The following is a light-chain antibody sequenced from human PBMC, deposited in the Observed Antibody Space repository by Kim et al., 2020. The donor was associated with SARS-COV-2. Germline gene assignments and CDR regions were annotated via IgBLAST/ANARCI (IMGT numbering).Light chain of an antibody. CDR1: SRRSYD. CDR3: NSRDSSGNHLV. J-gene: IGLJ3*02. CDR2: GKN. Sequence: ALGRTVRRACTGVSRRSYDASWYRQKPGQGPALVIYGKNTRPSGNPDRFSGSSSGNTASLTITGAQAEDEADYYCNSRDSSGNHLVFGGGTQLTV. V-gene: IGLV3-19*01.